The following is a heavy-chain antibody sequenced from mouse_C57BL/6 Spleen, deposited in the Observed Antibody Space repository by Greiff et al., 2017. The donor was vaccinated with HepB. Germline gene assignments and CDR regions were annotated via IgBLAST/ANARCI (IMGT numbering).Heavy chain of an antibody. V-gene: IGHV14-2*01. CDR3: TRSLIYYGTNY. CDR1: GFNIKDYY. D-gene: IGHD1-1*01. CDR2: IDPEDGET. J-gene: IGHJ2*01. Sequence: EVKLVESGTELVKPGASVKLSCTASGFNIKDYYIHWVKQRTEQGLEWIGRIDPEDGETKYAPKFQDKATITAETSSNTAYLQLSSLTSEDTAVYYCTRSLIYYGTNYWGQGTTLTVAS.